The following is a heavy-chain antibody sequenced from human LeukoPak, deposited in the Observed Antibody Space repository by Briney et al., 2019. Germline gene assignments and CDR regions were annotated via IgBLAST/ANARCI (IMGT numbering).Heavy chain of an antibody. CDR1: GGSISSYY. V-gene: IGHV4-59*12. Sequence: PSETLSLTCTVSGGSISSYYWSWIRQPPGKGLEWIGYIYHSGSTYYNPSLKSRVTISVDRSKNQFSLKLSSVTAADTAVYYCARMSHPGIAAAGALFDYWGQGTLVTVSS. CDR2: IYHSGST. D-gene: IGHD6-13*01. J-gene: IGHJ4*02. CDR3: ARMSHPGIAAAGALFDY.